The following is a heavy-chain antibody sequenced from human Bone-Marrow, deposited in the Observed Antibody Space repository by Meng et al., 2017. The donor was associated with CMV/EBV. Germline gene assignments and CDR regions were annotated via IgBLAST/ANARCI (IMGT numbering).Heavy chain of an antibody. CDR3: ARGTALWSGYPLCGY. V-gene: IGHV4-61*01. J-gene: IGHJ4*02. D-gene: IGHD3-3*01. CDR2: IYYSGST. CDR1: GGSVSSSSYY. Sequence: SETLSLTCTVSGGSVSSSSYYWSWIRQPPGKGLEWIGYIYYSGSTNYNPSLKSRVTISADTSKNQFSLRLRSVTAADTAVYYCARGTALWSGYPLCGYWGQGSLVAVSS.